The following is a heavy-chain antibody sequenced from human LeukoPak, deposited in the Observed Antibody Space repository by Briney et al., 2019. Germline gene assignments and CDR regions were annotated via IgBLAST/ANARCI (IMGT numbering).Heavy chain of an antibody. CDR3: ARLRTFDI. CDR2: INHSGST. Sequence: SETLSLTCAVYGGSFSGYYWSWIRQPPGKGLEWIGEINHSGSTNYNPSLKSRVTISVDTSKNQFSLKLSSVTAADTAVYYCARLRTFDIWGQGTMVTVSS. CDR1: GGSFSGYY. V-gene: IGHV4-34*01. J-gene: IGHJ3*02.